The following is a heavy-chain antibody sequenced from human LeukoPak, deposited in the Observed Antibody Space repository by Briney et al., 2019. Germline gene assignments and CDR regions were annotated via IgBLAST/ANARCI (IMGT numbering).Heavy chain of an antibody. CDR2: IFWNADK. J-gene: IGHJ5*02. V-gene: IGHV2-5*01. Sequence: SGPTLVKPTQTLTLTCTFSGFSLSTSGVRGGWIRQPPGKALEWLALIFWNADKHYSPSLKSRLTITKDTAKNQVGLTMTNMDPVDTGTYYCAHGSDTGSHVSWGQGTLVTVSS. D-gene: IGHD1-26*01. CDR3: AHGSDTGSHVS. CDR1: GFSLSTSGVR.